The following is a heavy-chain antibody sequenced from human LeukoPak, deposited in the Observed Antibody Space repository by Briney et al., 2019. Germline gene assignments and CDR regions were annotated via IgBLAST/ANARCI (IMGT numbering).Heavy chain of an antibody. CDR2: IKSKADGETI. Sequence: GGSLRLSCAVAGFTFTNAWMNWVRQAPGKGLEWVGRIKSKADGETIDYAAPVKGRFTFSRDDSKNMLYLQMNSLKSEDTAVYYSSTLTSRGLSDSWGQGTLVTVSS. CDR3: STLTSRGLSDS. CDR1: GFTFTNAW. J-gene: IGHJ4*02. V-gene: IGHV3-15*07. D-gene: IGHD1-20*01.